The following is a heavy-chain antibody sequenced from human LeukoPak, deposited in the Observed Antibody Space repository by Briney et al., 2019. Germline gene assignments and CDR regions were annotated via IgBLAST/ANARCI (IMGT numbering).Heavy chain of an antibody. CDR2: IYTSGDT. CDR1: GGSISSYY. D-gene: IGHD6-6*01. CDR3: ARFDSSSSGVDY. Sequence: SETLSLTCTVSGGSISSYYWSWIRQPAGRGLEWIGRIYTSGDTNYNPSLKSRVTMSVDTSKNQFSLKLSSVTAADTAVYYCARFDSSSSGVDYWGQETLVTVSS. V-gene: IGHV4-4*07. J-gene: IGHJ4*02.